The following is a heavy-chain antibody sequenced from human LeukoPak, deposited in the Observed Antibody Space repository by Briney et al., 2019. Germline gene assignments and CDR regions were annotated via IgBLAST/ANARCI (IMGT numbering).Heavy chain of an antibody. Sequence: GASVKVSCKASGYTFTGYYMHWVRQAPGQGLEWMGWFNPNSGGTNYAQKFQGRVTMTRDTSISAVYMELSRLTSDDTAVYYCARRGSYFDSWGQGALVTVSS. J-gene: IGHJ4*02. D-gene: IGHD3-10*01. CDR2: FNPNSGGT. CDR3: ARRGSYFDS. CDR1: GYTFTGYY. V-gene: IGHV1-2*02.